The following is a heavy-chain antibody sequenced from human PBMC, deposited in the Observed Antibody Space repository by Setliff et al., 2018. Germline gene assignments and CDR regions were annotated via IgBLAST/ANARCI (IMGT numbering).Heavy chain of an antibody. CDR1: GRSISSSSYY. CDR3: ARRGQGFNIPFDY. Sequence: PSETLCITCTVSGRSISSSSYYWGWIRQPPVRGLVWTGSFYYSGSTYYNPSLTSRDIISVDTSKNQCSLKLSSVTASDTAVYCCARRGQGFNIPFDYWGQGTQVTVSS. J-gene: IGHJ4*02. CDR2: FYYSGST. V-gene: IGHV4-39*01.